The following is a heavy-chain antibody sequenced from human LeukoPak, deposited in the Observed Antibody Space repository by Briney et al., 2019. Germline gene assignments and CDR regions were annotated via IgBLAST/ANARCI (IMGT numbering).Heavy chain of an antibody. J-gene: IGHJ3*02. Sequence: GGSLRLSCAASGFTFSSYGMSWVRQAPGKGLEWVSAISGSGGSTYYADSVKGRFTISRDIAKNSLDLQMNSLKAEDTALYYCAREADSAFDIWGQGTMVTVSS. CDR1: GFTFSSYG. V-gene: IGHV3-23*01. CDR2: ISGSGGST. CDR3: AREADSAFDI.